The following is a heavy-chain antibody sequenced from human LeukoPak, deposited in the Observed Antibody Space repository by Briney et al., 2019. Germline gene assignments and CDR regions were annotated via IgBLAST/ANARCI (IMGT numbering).Heavy chain of an antibody. V-gene: IGHV4-38-2*02. D-gene: IGHD2-8*02. CDR3: ARGFWSRYFDY. CDR1: GYSIGSAYY. Sequence: SETLSLTCTVSGYSIGSAYYWGWIRQPPGKGLEWIGTIHYSGSTHYNPSLKSRVTISVDTSKNQFSLKLSSVTAADTAVYYCARGFWSRYFDYWGQGTLVTVSS. CDR2: IHYSGST. J-gene: IGHJ4*02.